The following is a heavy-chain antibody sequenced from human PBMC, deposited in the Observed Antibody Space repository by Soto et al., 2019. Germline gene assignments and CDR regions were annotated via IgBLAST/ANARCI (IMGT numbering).Heavy chain of an antibody. CDR2: IYSSGST. V-gene: IGHV4-39*01. CDR1: GGSIGGSNYF. Sequence: NPSETLSLTCTVSGGSIGGSNYFWGWIRQSPGTGLEWLGTIYSSGSTYYNPSLKSRITMSLDTSKNQFSLNLGSVTAADTAVYYCTRRSLGVRGVNTMDVWGPGPTVTVSS. CDR3: TRRSLGVRGVNTMDV. D-gene: IGHD3-10*01. J-gene: IGHJ6*02.